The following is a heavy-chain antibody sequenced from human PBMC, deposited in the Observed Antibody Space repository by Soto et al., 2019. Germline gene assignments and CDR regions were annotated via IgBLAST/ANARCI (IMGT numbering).Heavy chain of an antibody. D-gene: IGHD3-10*01. CDR2: IYTSGST. V-gene: IGHV4-4*07. Sequence: QVQLQESGSGLVKPSETLSLTCTVSGGSISSYYWSWIRQPAGKGLEWIGRIYTSGSTNYNPSLKSRVTMSVDTSKNQFSLKLSSVTAADTAVYYCARGGYYGSGSYYSPSYYYYGMDVWGQGTTVTVSS. CDR3: ARGGYYGSGSYYSPSYYYYGMDV. J-gene: IGHJ6*02. CDR1: GGSISSYY.